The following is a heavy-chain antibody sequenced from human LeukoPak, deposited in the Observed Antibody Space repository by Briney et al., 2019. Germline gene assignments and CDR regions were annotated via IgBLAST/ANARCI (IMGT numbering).Heavy chain of an antibody. CDR2: ISWNSGDI. J-gene: IGHJ5*02. D-gene: IGHD5-12*01. V-gene: IGHV3-9*03. Sequence: PGRSLRLSCAASGFTFDDYAMHWVRQAPGKGLEWVSGISWNSGDIDYADSVKGRFIISRDNAKDSLYLQMNSLRAEDMALYYCAKGGRGGYDYNWFDPWGQGTLVTVCS. CDR3: AKGGRGGYDYNWFDP. CDR1: GFTFDDYA.